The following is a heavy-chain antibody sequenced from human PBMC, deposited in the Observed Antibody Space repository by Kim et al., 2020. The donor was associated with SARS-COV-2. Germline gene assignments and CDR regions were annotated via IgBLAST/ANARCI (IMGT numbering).Heavy chain of an antibody. V-gene: IGHV1-2*06. Sequence: ASVKVSCKASGYTFTDYYLHWVRQAPGQGLEWMGRINPNSGGTNYVQKFQGRVTMTRDTSISTAFMELNRLRSDDTAVYYCARGMGVGQLVPDYWGQGTLAPS. CDR3: ARGMGVGQLVPDY. D-gene: IGHD6-13*01. CDR1: GYTFTDYY. CDR2: INPNSGGT. J-gene: IGHJ4*02.